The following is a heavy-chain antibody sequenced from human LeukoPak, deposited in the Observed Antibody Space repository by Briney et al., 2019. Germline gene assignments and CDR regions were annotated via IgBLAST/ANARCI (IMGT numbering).Heavy chain of an antibody. CDR1: GYTFTSYY. CDR3: ARGGVTATQRLDD. J-gene: IGHJ4*02. D-gene: IGHD2-21*02. Sequence: ASVKVSCKASGYTFTSYYMHWVRQAPGQGLEWMGIINSSGGSTSYAQKFQGRVTMTRDTSTSTVYMELGSLRSEDTAAYYCARGGVTATQRLDDWGQETLVTVSS. V-gene: IGHV1-46*01. CDR2: INSSGGST.